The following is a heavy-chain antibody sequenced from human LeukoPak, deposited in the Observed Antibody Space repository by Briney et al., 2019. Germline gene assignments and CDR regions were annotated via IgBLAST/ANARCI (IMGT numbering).Heavy chain of an antibody. CDR2: TNQGGSEK. Sequence: PGGSLRLSCGGSGFTFSSNWMSWVRQAPGKGLEWVTNTNQGGSEKYYVDSVKGRFTISRDNSKNTLYLQMNSLRAEDTAVYYCARESTSCRGCFDYWGQGTLVTVSS. CDR3: ARESTSCRGCFDY. V-gene: IGHV3-7*01. CDR1: GFTFSSNW. J-gene: IGHJ4*02. D-gene: IGHD2-2*01.